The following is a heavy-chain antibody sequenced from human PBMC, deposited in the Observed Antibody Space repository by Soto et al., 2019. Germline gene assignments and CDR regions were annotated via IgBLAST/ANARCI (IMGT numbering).Heavy chain of an antibody. Sequence: QVPLQESGPGLVKPSETLSLTCPVSGCSIRWYYWTWIPQPPGKGLEWIGFMYNSGSTHYNPSLKSRVTISLDTSKNQFSLNLRSVTAADTAVYYCASMGYHYGSGSYPLDYWGQGTLVTVSS. CDR2: MYNSGST. CDR3: ASMGYHYGSGSYPLDY. CDR1: GCSIRWYY. V-gene: IGHV4-59*08. D-gene: IGHD3-10*01. J-gene: IGHJ4*02.